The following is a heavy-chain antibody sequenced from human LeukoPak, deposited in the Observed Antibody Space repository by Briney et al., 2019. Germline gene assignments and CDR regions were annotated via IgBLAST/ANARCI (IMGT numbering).Heavy chain of an antibody. CDR3: ARGYSGTYPNV. V-gene: IGHV3-11*04. CDR2: ISKSGDSI. CDR1: GFTFSDYY. D-gene: IGHD1-26*01. Sequence: GGSLRLSCAASGFTFSDYYMSWFRQAPGKGLEWVSYISKSGDSIYYADPVNGRFTISRDNAKNSLYLQMNGLRAEDTAVYYCARGYSGTYPNVWGQGTMVTVSS. J-gene: IGHJ3*01.